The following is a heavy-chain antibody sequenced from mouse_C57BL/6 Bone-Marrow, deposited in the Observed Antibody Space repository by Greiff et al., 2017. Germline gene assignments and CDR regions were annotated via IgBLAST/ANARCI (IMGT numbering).Heavy chain of an antibody. CDR3: ARRDYDYDVDYFDY. CDR1: GYTFTSYW. V-gene: IGHV1-55*01. D-gene: IGHD2-4*01. J-gene: IGHJ2*01. Sequence: VQLQQPGAELVKPGASVKMSCKASGYTFTSYWITWVKQRPGQGLEWIGDIYPGSGSTNYNEKFKSKATLTVDTSSSAAYMQLSSLTSEDSAVYYCARRDYDYDVDYFDYWGQGTTLTVSS. CDR2: IYPGSGST.